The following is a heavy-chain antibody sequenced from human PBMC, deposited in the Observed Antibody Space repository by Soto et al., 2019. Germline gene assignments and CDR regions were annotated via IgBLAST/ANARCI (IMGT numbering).Heavy chain of an antibody. Sequence: PGGSLRLSCVASGFTFNIYWMHWVRQAPGKGLEWVAVIWNDGNGYYYANSVKGRFTISRDNSKNTLYLQMSSLRVEDTAVYYCARRQISPPTRGAASARGGMDVWGQGTTVTVSS. J-gene: IGHJ6*02. CDR3: ARRQISPPTRGAASARGGMDV. D-gene: IGHD6-13*01. CDR1: GFTFNIYW. V-gene: IGHV3-33*08. CDR2: IWNDGNGY.